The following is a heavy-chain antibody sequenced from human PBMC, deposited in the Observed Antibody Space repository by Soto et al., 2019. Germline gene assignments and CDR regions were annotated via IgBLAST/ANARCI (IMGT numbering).Heavy chain of an antibody. CDR2: INHSGST. CDR3: ARGGPMVRGALGY. J-gene: IGHJ4*02. Sequence: PSETLSLTCAVYGVSFSGYYWSWIRQPPGKGLEWIGEINHSGSTNYNPSLKSRVTISVDTSKNQFSLKLSSVTAADTAVYYCARGGPMVRGALGYWGQGTLVTVSS. D-gene: IGHD3-10*01. V-gene: IGHV4-34*01. CDR1: GVSFSGYY.